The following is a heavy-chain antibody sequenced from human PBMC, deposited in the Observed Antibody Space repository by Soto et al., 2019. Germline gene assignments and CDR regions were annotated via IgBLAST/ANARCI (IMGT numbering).Heavy chain of an antibody. J-gene: IGHJ5*02. CDR3: ARSSPYYDFWSGYQDGDWFDP. CDR2: ISYDGSNK. D-gene: IGHD3-3*01. Sequence: PVGSLRLSCAASRLTFSSYAMHWVRQAPGKGLEWVAVISYDGSNKYYADSVKGRFTISRDNSKNTLYLQMNSLRAEDTAVYYCARSSPYYDFWSGYQDGDWFDPWGQGTLVTVSS. V-gene: IGHV3-30-3*01. CDR1: RLTFSSYA.